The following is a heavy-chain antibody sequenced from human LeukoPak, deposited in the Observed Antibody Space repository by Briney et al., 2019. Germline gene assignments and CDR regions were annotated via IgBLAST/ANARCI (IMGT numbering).Heavy chain of an antibody. CDR1: CGSFSGYY. D-gene: IGHD3-3*01. CDR3: ASLNHYDFWSGYSNWFDP. CDR2: INHSGST. Sequence: PSETLSLTCAVYCGSFSGYYWSWIRQPPGKGLEWIGEINHSGSTNYNPSLKSRVTISVDTSKNQFSLKLSSVTAADTAVYYCASLNHYDFWSGYSNWFDPWGQGTLVTVSS. J-gene: IGHJ5*02. V-gene: IGHV4-34*01.